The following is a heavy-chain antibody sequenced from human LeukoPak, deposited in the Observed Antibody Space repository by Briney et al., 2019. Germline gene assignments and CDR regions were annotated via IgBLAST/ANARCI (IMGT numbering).Heavy chain of an antibody. CDR3: ARDSAGNDY. CDR2: IKQEGREK. D-gene: IGHD6-13*01. Sequence: GGSLRLSCAASGFTFSTYWMSWVRQAPGKGLEWVANIKQEGREKYYVDSVKGRFTISRDNAKNSLYLQMNSLRAEDTAMYYCARDSAGNDYWGQGTLVTVSS. CDR1: GFTFSTYW. V-gene: IGHV3-7*01. J-gene: IGHJ4*02.